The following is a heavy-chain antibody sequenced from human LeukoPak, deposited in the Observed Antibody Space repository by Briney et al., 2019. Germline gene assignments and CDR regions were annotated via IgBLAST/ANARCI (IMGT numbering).Heavy chain of an antibody. CDR3: ARELVLDNAFDI. J-gene: IGHJ3*02. D-gene: IGHD2-8*01. CDR1: GGSISSGGYS. Sequence: PSQTLSLTCAVSGGSISSGGYSWSWIRQPPGKGLEWIGYIYYSGSTYYNPSLKSRVIISVDTSKNQFSLKLSSVTAADTAVYYCARELVLDNAFDIWGQGTMVTVSS. V-gene: IGHV4-30-4*07. CDR2: IYYSGST.